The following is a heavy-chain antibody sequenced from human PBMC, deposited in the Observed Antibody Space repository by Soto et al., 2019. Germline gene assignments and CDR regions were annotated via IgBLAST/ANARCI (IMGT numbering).Heavy chain of an antibody. Sequence: PSETLSLTCTVSDDSFRCAEYYWSWIRQPLGKGPEWIGYTYYNGDTKYNPALRSRVTMSEDTSKNQFSLRLSSVTAADTAVYFCARGPAYIDGWRTFDLWGRGILVTSPQ. CDR1: DDSFRCAEYY. CDR3: ARGPAYIDGWRTFDL. CDR2: TYYNGDT. J-gene: IGHJ4*02. D-gene: IGHD6-19*01. V-gene: IGHV4-61*08.